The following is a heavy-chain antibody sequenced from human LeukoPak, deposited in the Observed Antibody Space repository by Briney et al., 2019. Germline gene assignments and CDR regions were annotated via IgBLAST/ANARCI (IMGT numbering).Heavy chain of an antibody. CDR1: GGSISSGGYY. CDR3: ARGRAVYYDSSGYYYGNWFDP. J-gene: IGHJ5*02. D-gene: IGHD3-22*01. Sequence: HPSETLSLTCTDSGGSISSGGYYWSWIRQHPGKGLEWIGYIYYSGSTYYNPSLKSRVTISVDTSKNQFSLKLSSVTAADTAVYYCARGRAVYYDSSGYYYGNWFDPWGQGTLVTVSS. V-gene: IGHV4-31*03. CDR2: IYYSGST.